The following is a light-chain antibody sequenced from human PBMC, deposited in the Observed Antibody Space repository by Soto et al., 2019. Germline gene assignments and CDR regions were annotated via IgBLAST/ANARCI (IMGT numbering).Light chain of an antibody. V-gene: IGLV2-11*01. CDR1: SSDVGAYNY. CDR3: CSYAGSYTHV. J-gene: IGLJ1*01. CDR2: DVS. Sequence: QSARTQPRSVSGSPGQSVTISCTGTSSDVGAYNYVSWYQHHPGKAPKLMIYDVSKRPSGVPDRFSGSKSGNTASLTISGLQAEDEADYYCCSYAGSYTHVFGTGTKLTVL.